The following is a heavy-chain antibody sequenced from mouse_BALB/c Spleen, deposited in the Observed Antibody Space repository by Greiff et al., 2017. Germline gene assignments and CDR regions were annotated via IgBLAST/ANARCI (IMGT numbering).Heavy chain of an antibody. CDR3: ARLWPYYYAMDY. CDR2: IWSGGST. J-gene: IGHJ4*01. D-gene: IGHD1-1*02. CDR1: GFSLTSYG. V-gene: IGHV2-4-1*01. Sequence: QVQLKQSGPGLVAPSQSLSITCTVSGFSLTSYGVHWVRQSPGKGLEWLGVIWSGGSTDYNAAFISRLSISKDNSKSQVFFKMNSLQADDTAIYYCARLWPYYYAMDYWGQGTSVTVSS.